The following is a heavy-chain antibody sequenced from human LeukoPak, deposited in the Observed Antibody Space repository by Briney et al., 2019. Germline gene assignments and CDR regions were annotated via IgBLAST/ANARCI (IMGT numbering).Heavy chain of an antibody. CDR3: AKDRDLLFAHCWFDG. Sequence: PGGSLRLSCAASGFTFSTYAMSWVRQAPGKGLEWVSGISISGGSAYYADSVKGRFTISRDNSKNTLYLQMNRLRAEDTAVYYCAKDRDLLFAHCWFDGWGQGILVTVSS. D-gene: IGHD3-10*01. V-gene: IGHV3-23*01. CDR2: ISISGGSA. J-gene: IGHJ5*02. CDR1: GFTFSTYA.